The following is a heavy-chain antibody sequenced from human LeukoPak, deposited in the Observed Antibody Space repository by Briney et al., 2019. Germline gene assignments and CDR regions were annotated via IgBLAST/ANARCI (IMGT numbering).Heavy chain of an antibody. CDR1: GFSFSNDW. J-gene: IGHJ4*02. CDR2: IKSRTNGGTS. D-gene: IGHD3-3*02. Sequence: GGSLRLSCAASGFSFSNDWMSWVRQAPGKGLEWVGRIKSRTNGGTSDYAAPVEGRFTISRDDSKSTLYLQMNSLKTEDTAVYYCTTDRVIFRRSFDYWGQGTLVTVSS. CDR3: TTDRVIFRRSFDY. V-gene: IGHV3-15*01.